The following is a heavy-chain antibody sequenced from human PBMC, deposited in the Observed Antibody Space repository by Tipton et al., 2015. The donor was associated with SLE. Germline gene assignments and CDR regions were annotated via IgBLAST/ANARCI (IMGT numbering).Heavy chain of an antibody. CDR3: AGDSSGWTHSDY. J-gene: IGHJ4*02. CDR1: GGSISSSY. D-gene: IGHD6-19*01. V-gene: IGHV4-59*12. Sequence: TLSLTCSVSGGSISSSYWSWVRQPPGKGLEWIGEISSRWGTSYNPSFGSRVTMSVDKSNNQFSLRLTSLTAADTAVYYCAGDSSGWTHSDYWGQGTLVTVSS. CDR2: ISSRWGT.